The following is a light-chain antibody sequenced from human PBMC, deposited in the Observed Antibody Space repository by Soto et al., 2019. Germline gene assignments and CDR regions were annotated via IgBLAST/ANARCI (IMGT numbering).Light chain of an antibody. CDR2: DAS. J-gene: IGKJ1*01. V-gene: IGKV1-5*01. CDR1: QSISSS. CDR3: QEYKGLSRS. Sequence: DIQMTQSPSTLSASVGDRVTITCRASQSISSSLAWYQQIPGKAPKVLIYDASSFQSAVPSRFSGSGSGTEFTLTISSLQPEDFGIYYCQEYKGLSRSCGQGTKVHIK.